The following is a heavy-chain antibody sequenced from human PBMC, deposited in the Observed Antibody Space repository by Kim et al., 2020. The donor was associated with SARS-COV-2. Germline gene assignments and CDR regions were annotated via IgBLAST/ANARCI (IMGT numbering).Heavy chain of an antibody. V-gene: IGHV4-39*01. CDR1: GGSISSSSYY. J-gene: IGHJ6*02. Sequence: SETLSLTCTVSGGSISSSSYYWGWIRQPPGKGLEWIGSIYYSGSTYYNPSLKSRVTISVDTSKNQFSLKLSSVTAADTAVYYCASALQWLVQGGEYYYYGMDVWGQGTTVTVSS. CDR2: IYYSGST. D-gene: IGHD6-19*01. CDR3: ASALQWLVQGGEYYYYGMDV.